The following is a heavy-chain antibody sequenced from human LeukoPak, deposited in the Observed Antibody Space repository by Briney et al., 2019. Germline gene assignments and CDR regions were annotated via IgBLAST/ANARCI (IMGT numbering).Heavy chain of an antibody. CDR2: IYYSGST. J-gene: IGHJ6*03. Sequence: PSETLSLTCTVSGGSISSYYWGWIRQPPGKGLEWIGSIYYSGSTYYNPSLKSRVTISVDTSKNQFSLKLSSVTAADTAVYYCAREIGSTSWGGDYYMDVWGKGTTVTVSS. V-gene: IGHV4-39*07. CDR3: AREIGSTSWGGDYYMDV. D-gene: IGHD2-2*01. CDR1: GGSISSYY.